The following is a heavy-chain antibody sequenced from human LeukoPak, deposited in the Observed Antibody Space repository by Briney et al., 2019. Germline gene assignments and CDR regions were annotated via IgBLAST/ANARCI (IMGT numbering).Heavy chain of an antibody. Sequence: PSETLSLTCTVSGGSISSYYWSWIRQPAGKGLEWIGRIYTSGSTNYNPSLKSRVTISVDTSKNQFSLKLSSATAADTAVYYCARDRRDGYNLYYFDLWGQGTLFTVSS. D-gene: IGHD5-24*01. CDR2: IYTSGST. CDR1: GGSISSYY. V-gene: IGHV4-4*07. J-gene: IGHJ4*02. CDR3: ARDRRDGYNLYYFDL.